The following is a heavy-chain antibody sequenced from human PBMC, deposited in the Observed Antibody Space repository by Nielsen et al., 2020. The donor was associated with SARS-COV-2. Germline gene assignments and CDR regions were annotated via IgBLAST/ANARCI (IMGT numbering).Heavy chain of an antibody. Sequence: WIRQPPGKGLEWIGSIYYSGSTYYNPSLKSRVTISVDTSKNQFSLKLSSVTAADTAVYYCARDRIDAFDIWGQGTMVTVSS. CDR2: IYYSGST. J-gene: IGHJ3*02. V-gene: IGHV4-39*02. CDR3: ARDRIDAFDI.